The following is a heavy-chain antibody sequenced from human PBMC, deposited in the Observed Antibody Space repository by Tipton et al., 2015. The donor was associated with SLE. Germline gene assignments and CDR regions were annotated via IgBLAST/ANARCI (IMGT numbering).Heavy chain of an antibody. V-gene: IGHV4-4*02. Sequence: SLRLSCAVSGGSISSSYWWSWVRQPPGKGLEWIGEIYHSGSTNYNPSLKSRVTISVDTSKNQFSLKLSSVTAADTAVYYCAKRNDFWSGYYGSYYGMDGWGQGTTVSVSS. CDR2: IYHSGST. CDR3: AKRNDFWSGYYGSYYGMDG. J-gene: IGHJ6*02. D-gene: IGHD3-3*01. CDR1: GGSISSSYW.